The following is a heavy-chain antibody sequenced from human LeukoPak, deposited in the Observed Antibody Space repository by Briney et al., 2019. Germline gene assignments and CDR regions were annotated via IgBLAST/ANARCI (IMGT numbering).Heavy chain of an antibody. CDR1: GGSISSGSYY. J-gene: IGHJ6*03. V-gene: IGHV4-61*02. D-gene: IGHD3-10*01. Sequence: SETLSLTCTVSGGSISSGSYYWSWIRQPAGKGLEWIGRIYTSGSTNYNPSLKSRVTISVDTSKNQFSLKLSSVTAADTAVYYCARERYGPGSYYYYYYMDVWGKGTTVTISS. CDR2: IYTSGST. CDR3: ARERYGPGSYYYYYYMDV.